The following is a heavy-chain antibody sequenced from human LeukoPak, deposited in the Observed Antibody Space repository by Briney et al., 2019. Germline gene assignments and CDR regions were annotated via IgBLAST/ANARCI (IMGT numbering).Heavy chain of an antibody. D-gene: IGHD3-22*01. CDR1: GFTFDDYA. Sequence: GGSLRLSCAASGFTFDDYAMHWVRQAPGKGLEWVSGISWNSGSIGYADSVKGRFTISRDNAKNSLYLQMNSLRAEDTALYYCAKDISSSGCFDYWGQGTLVTVSS. CDR3: AKDISSSGCFDY. V-gene: IGHV3-9*01. CDR2: ISWNSGSI. J-gene: IGHJ4*02.